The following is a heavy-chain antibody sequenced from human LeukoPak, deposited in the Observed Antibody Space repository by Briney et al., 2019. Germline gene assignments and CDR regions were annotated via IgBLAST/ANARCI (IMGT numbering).Heavy chain of an antibody. Sequence: SETLSLTCAVYGGSFSGYYWSWIRQPPGKGLEWIGEINHSGSTNYNPSLKSRVTISVDTSKNQFSLKLSSVTAADMAVYYCARGLDQYGSGSYYNDYWGQGTLVTVSS. J-gene: IGHJ4*02. V-gene: IGHV4-34*01. CDR1: GGSFSGYY. CDR2: INHSGST. CDR3: ARGLDQYGSGSYYNDY. D-gene: IGHD3-10*01.